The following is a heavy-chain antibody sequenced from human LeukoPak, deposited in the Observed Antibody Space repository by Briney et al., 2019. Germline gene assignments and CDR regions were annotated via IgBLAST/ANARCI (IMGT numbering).Heavy chain of an antibody. CDR1: VFTFSSYG. D-gene: IGHD3-22*01. CDR3: ARDSYYYDSSGYYYVNYYMDV. J-gene: IGHJ6*03. Sequence: PGRSLRLSCAASVFTFSSYGMHWVREAPGKGLERVAVIWYDGSNKYYADSVKGRFTISRDNSKNTLYLQMNSLRAEDTAVYYCARDSYYYDSSGYYYVNYYMDVWGKGTTVTVSS. V-gene: IGHV3-33*01. CDR2: IWYDGSNK.